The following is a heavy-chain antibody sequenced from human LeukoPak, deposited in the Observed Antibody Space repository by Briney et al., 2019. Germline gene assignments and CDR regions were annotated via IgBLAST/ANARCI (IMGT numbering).Heavy chain of an antibody. V-gene: IGHV3-48*02. D-gene: IGHD2/OR15-2a*01. Sequence: GGSLRLSCAASGFTFSNYNMNWVRQAPGQGLEWVSYISSRSSTIYYVDSVKGRFTISRDNAKNSVFLQMNSLRDEDTAVYYCVPSGPDSTFDYWGQGTLVTVSS. CDR1: GFTFSNYN. CDR2: ISSRSSTI. J-gene: IGHJ4*02. CDR3: VPSGPDSTFDY.